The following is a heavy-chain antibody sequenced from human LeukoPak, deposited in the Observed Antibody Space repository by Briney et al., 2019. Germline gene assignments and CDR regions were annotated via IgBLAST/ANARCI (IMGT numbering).Heavy chain of an antibody. J-gene: IGHJ6*02. V-gene: IGHV4-34*01. CDR2: INHSGST. CDR3: ARGGPRSTEWLLRPPNYYSYGMDV. D-gene: IGHD3-3*01. Sequence: SETLSLTCAVYGGSFSGYYWSWIRQPPGKGLEWIGEINHSGSTNYNPSLKSRVTISVDTSKNQFSLKLSSVTAADTAVYYCARGGPRSTEWLLRPPNYYSYGMDVWGQGTTVTVSS. CDR1: GGSFSGYY.